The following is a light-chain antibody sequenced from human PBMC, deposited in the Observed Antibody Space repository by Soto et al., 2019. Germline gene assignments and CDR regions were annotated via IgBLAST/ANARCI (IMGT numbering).Light chain of an antibody. CDR3: MYVLDTPHS. J-gene: IGKJ4*01. CDR1: QSLLHRSGYNY. Sequence: DIVMTQSPLSLPVTPGEPASISCRSSQSLLHRSGYNYLDWYLQKPGQSPQLLIYLGSNRASGVPDRFSGTGSGTYFTLTISGVQAEDLRVYYCMYVLDTPHSFGGGTKVEIK. CDR2: LGS. V-gene: IGKV2-28*01.